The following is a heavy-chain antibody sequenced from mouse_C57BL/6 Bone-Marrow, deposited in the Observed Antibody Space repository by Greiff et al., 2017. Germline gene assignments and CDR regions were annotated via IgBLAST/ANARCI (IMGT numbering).Heavy chain of an antibody. CDR1: GYTFTSHW. Sequence: QVQLQQPGAELVKPGASVKISCKAPGYTFTSHWMQWVRQRPGQGLEWIGEIFPGSGSSSYNEKFKGKATLTVDTSSSTAYMQLSSLTSEDSAVYFCARPTIVIDWYCDVWGTGTTVTVSS. J-gene: IGHJ1*03. CDR2: IFPGSGSS. D-gene: IGHD2-5*01. CDR3: ARPTIVIDWYCDV. V-gene: IGHV1-56*01.